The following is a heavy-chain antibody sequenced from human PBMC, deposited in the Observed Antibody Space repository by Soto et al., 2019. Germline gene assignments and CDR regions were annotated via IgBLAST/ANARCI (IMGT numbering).Heavy chain of an antibody. CDR2: ISYDGSNK. CDR1: GFTFSSYA. CDR3: ARVRGVGDARLYYFDY. D-gene: IGHD3-3*01. V-gene: IGHV3-30-3*01. Sequence: QVQLVESGGGVVQPGRSLRLSCAASGFTFSSYAMHWVRQAPGKGLEWVAVISYDGSNKYYADSVKGRFTISRDNCKNTLFLQMNRLRAEDTAVYYCARVRGVGDARLYYFDYWGQGTLVTVSS. J-gene: IGHJ4*02.